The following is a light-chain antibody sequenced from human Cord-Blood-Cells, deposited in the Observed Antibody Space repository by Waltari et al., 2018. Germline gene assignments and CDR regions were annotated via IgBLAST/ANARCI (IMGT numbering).Light chain of an antibody. CDR1: ASYVGGYNY. CDR3: SSYAGSNNFV. Sequence: QSALTQPPSASGSPGQSVTIPCTGTASYVGGYNYFSWYQQHPGKAPKLMIYEVSKRPSGVPDRFSGSKSGNTASLTVSGLQAEDEADYYCSSYAGSNNFVFGTGTKVTVL. V-gene: IGLV2-8*01. J-gene: IGLJ1*01. CDR2: EVS.